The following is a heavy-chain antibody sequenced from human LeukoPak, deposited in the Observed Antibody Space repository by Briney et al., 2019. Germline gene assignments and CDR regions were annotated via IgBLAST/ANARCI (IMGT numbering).Heavy chain of an antibody. CDR3: AREDQQLVQFYYYYYMDV. Sequence: SDTLSLTCTVSGGSISSYYWSWIRQPAGKGLEWIGRIYTSGSTNYNPSLKSRVTMSVDTSKNQFSLKLSSVTAADTAVYYCAREDQQLVQFYYYYYMDVWGKGTTVTVSS. D-gene: IGHD6-13*01. V-gene: IGHV4-4*07. CDR2: IYTSGST. J-gene: IGHJ6*03. CDR1: GGSISSYY.